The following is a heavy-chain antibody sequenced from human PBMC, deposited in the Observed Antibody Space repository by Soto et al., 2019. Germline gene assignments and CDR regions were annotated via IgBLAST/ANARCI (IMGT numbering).Heavy chain of an antibody. J-gene: IGHJ4*02. V-gene: IGHV3-74*01. CDR3: GRVPY. CDR1: GSTFSNFW. CDR2: INPDGSST. Sequence: GGSLRLSCAASGSTFSNFWMTWGRQAPGKGLVRVALINPDGSSTIYADSVKGRFTVSRDNAKNTVYLQMNSLRFEDTSVYYCGRVPYWGQGTLVTVSS.